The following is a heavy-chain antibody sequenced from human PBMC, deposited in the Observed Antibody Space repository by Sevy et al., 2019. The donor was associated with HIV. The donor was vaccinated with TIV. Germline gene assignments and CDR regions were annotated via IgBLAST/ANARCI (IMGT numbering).Heavy chain of an antibody. CDR2: ISYDGSNK. CDR1: GFTFSSYG. CDR3: AKGNGVITIFGVVTGNSGMDV. D-gene: IGHD3-3*01. V-gene: IGHV3-30*18. J-gene: IGHJ6*02. Sequence: GGSLRLSCAASGFTFSSYGMHWVRQAPGKGLEWVAVISYDGSNKYYADSVKGRFTISRDNSKNTLYLQMNSLRAEDTAVYYCAKGNGVITIFGVVTGNSGMDVWGQGTTVTVSS.